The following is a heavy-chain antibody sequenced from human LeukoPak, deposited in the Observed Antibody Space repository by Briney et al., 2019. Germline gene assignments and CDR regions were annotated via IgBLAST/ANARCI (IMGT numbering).Heavy chain of an antibody. J-gene: IGHJ4*02. CDR2: ITDSGAGT. V-gene: IGHV3-23*01. CDR3: ARGEISRPFDY. D-gene: IGHD2/OR15-2a*01. CDR1: GLTFSSCA. Sequence: PGGSLRLSCAVSGLTFSSCALSWVRQAPGKGLEWVSSITDSGAGTYYADSVKGRFTISRDNSKNTLHLQMNSLTAEDTAVYYCARGEISRPFDYWGQGTLVTVSS.